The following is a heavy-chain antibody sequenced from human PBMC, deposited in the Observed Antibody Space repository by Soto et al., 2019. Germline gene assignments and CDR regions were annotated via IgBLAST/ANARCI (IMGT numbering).Heavy chain of an antibody. J-gene: IGHJ4*02. Sequence: SLRLSCAASGVNFGFFGMHWDRQAPGKGLEWVAFISGDGINTQYADSVRGRFTLSRDYSRKTMYLQMDSLRDEDTALYYCARGNLSFDFDSWGLGTLVTVSS. CDR2: ISGDGINT. V-gene: IGHV3-30*03. D-gene: IGHD1-26*01. CDR3: ARGNLSFDFDS. CDR1: GVNFGFFG.